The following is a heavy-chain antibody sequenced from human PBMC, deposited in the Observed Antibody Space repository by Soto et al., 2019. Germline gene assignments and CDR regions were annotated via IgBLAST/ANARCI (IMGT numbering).Heavy chain of an antibody. V-gene: IGHV4-59*01. D-gene: IGHD3-3*01. CDR1: GDSINTYN. Sequence: LSLTCTVSGDSINTYNWNWIRQPPGKGLEWIGCIFYTGSTNYIPSFESRVTISVDTSKNQIALTLSSVTAADTAVYYCAREKRSGLYRVSDLWGQGNLVTVSS. CDR2: IFYTGST. CDR3: AREKRSGLYRVSDL. J-gene: IGHJ5*02.